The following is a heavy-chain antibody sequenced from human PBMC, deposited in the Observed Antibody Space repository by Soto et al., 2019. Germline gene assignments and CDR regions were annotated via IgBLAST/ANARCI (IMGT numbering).Heavy chain of an antibody. J-gene: IGHJ3*02. V-gene: IGHV4-34*01. CDR1: GGSVNSGNYY. CDR2: MSHSGGT. D-gene: IGHD1-1*01. CDR3: ARVERGTATTVVDAFDI. Sequence: QVQLQQWGAGLLKPSETLSLTCAVYGGSVNSGNYYWSWIRQPPGKGLEWIGEMSHSGGTHFNPSLKRRVTTSVDTSKNQFSLKMSSVTAADTALYYCARVERGTATTVVDAFDIWGPGTLVTVSS.